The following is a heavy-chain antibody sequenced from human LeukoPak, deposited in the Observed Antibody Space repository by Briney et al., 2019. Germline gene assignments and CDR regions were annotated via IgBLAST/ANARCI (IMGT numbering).Heavy chain of an antibody. V-gene: IGHV3-48*03. J-gene: IGHJ4*02. CDR1: GFTFSSYE. D-gene: IGHD6-13*01. CDR2: ISSSGSTI. CDR3: AREGLSWSFGSSWYFDY. Sequence: GGSLRLSCAASGFTFSSYEMNWVRQAPGKGLEWVSYISSSGSTIYYADSVKGRFTISRDNAKNSLYLQMNSLRAEDTAVYYCAREGLSWSFGSSWYFDYWGQGTLVTVSS.